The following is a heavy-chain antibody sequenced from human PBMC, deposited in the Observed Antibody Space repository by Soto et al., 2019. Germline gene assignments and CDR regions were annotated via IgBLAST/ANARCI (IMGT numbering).Heavy chain of an antibody. D-gene: IGHD6-13*01. V-gene: IGHV1-46*01. CDR3: ARGKIAEYYFDY. J-gene: IGHJ4*02. CDR1: GYTFTSYY. CDR2: INPSGGST. Sequence: ASVKVSCEASGYTFTSYYMHWVRQAPGQGLEWMGIINPSGGSTSYAQKLQGRVTMTRDTSTSTVYMELSSLRSEDTAEYYCARGKIAEYYFDYWGQRTLVTVSS.